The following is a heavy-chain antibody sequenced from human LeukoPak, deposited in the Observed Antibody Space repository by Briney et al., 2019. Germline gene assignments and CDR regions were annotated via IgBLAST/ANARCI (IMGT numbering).Heavy chain of an antibody. J-gene: IGHJ4*02. V-gene: IGHV3-15*01. D-gene: IGHD5-12*01. CDR3: TTAGAWYSGYDDRRGRDY. CDR2: IKSKTDGGTT. CDR1: GFTFSNAW. Sequence: GGSLRLSCAASGFTFSNAWMSWVRQAPGKGLEWVGRIKSKTDGGTTDYAAPVKGRFTISRDDSKNTLYLQMNSLKTEDTAVYYCTTAGAWYSGYDDRRGRDYWGQGTLVTVSS.